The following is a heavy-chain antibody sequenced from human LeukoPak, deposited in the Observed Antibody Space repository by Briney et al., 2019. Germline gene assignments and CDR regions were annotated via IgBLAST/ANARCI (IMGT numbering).Heavy chain of an antibody. CDR1: GFTFSRRG. CDR2: IWYDGSKK. Sequence: PGGSLRLSCAASGFTFSRRGMDWVRQAPGKGLEWVAGIWYDGSKKFYIDSVKGRFIISRDNSENTLYLEMNSLRVEDTAVYYCAREYYYDSSGSPLDYWGQGTLVTVSS. CDR3: AREYYYDSSGSPLDY. V-gene: IGHV3-33*07. J-gene: IGHJ4*02. D-gene: IGHD3-22*01.